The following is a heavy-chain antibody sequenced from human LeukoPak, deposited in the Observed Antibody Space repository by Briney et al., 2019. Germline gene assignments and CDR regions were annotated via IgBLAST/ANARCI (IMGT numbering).Heavy chain of an antibody. D-gene: IGHD3-22*01. CDR1: GFTFDDYG. Sequence: GGSLRLSCAASGFTFDDYGMSWVRQAPGKGLEWVSGINWNGGSTGYADSVKGRFTISRDNAKNSLYLQMNSLRGEDTAVYYCARGTYYDTTGYYGGWGQGTLVTVSS. V-gene: IGHV3-20*04. J-gene: IGHJ4*02. CDR3: ARGTYYDTTGYYGG. CDR2: INWNGGST.